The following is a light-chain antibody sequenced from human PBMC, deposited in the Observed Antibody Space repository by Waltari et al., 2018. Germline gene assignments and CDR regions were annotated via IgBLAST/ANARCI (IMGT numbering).Light chain of an antibody. CDR2: QAS. J-gene: IGKJ2*01. V-gene: IGKV1-5*03. CDR3: QQYNTYSEYT. CDR1: QGVGKW. Sequence: DIQMTQSPSTLSAFVGDRVTFTCRASQGVGKWLAWYQQKPGKAPKILINQASVLQSGVPSRFSGNGSGTEFTLTISTLQPDDYATYYCQQYNTYSEYTFGQGTKLEI.